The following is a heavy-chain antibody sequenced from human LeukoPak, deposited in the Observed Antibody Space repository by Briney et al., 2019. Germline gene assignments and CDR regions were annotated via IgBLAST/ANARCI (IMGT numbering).Heavy chain of an antibody. Sequence: GGSLRLSCAASGFTFSSYAMHWVRQAPGKGLEWVAVISYDGSNKYYADSVKGRFTISRDNSKNTVYLQMNSLRAEDTGVYYCARDRLEAVTDDDYFDYWGQGTLVTVSS. CDR3: ARDRLEAVTDDDYFDY. J-gene: IGHJ4*02. CDR2: ISYDGSNK. D-gene: IGHD2-21*02. CDR1: GFTFSSYA. V-gene: IGHV3-30-3*01.